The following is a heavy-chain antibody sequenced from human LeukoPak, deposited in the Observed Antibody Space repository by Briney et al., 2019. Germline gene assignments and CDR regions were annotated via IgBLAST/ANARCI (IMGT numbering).Heavy chain of an antibody. D-gene: IGHD3-22*01. V-gene: IGHV4-4*02. J-gene: IGHJ4*02. Sequence: SEALSLTCAVSGDSISSTYWWSWVRQPPGKGLEWIGEIYHSGSTNYNPSLKSRVTISVDKSNNQFSLNLSSVTAADTAVYYCANYGIDTSGYYFDYWGQGTLVTVSS. CDR1: GDSISSTYW. CDR3: ANYGIDTSGYYFDY. CDR2: IYHSGST.